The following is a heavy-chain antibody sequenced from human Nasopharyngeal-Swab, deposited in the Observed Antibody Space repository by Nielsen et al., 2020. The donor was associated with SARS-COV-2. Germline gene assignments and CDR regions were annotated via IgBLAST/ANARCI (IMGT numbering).Heavy chain of an antibody. CDR2: ISFSSSYI. CDR1: GFIFTSYN. J-gene: IGHJ6*02. D-gene: IGHD3-22*01. CDR3: ARSKISPSSYYDSSGYYGSYGMDV. Sequence: GGSLRLSCAASGFIFTSYNMNWVRQAPAKGLEGVSSISFSSSYIYYADSVKGRFTLSRDNAKKSLYLQMNSLRAEDSAVYYCARSKISPSSYYDSSGYYGSYGMDVWGQGTTVTVSS. V-gene: IGHV3-21*01.